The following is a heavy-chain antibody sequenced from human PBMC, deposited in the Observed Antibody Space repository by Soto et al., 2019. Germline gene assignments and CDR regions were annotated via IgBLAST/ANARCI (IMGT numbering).Heavy chain of an antibody. Sequence: ASVKVSCTASGYTFTSYAMHWVRQAPGQRLEWMGWINAGNGNTKYSQKFQGRVTITRDTSASTAYMELSSLRSEDTAVYYCARVLDRFITIFGVADPYYFDYWGQGTLVTVSS. CDR1: GYTFTSYA. CDR2: INAGNGNT. D-gene: IGHD3-3*01. V-gene: IGHV1-3*01. J-gene: IGHJ4*02. CDR3: ARVLDRFITIFGVADPYYFDY.